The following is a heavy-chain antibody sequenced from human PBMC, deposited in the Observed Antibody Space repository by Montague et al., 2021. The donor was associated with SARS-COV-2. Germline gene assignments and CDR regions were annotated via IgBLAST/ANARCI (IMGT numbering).Heavy chain of an antibody. J-gene: IGHJ4*02. V-gene: IGHV2-5*02. CDR3: TNNRGDFSSSWYYFDS. D-gene: IGHD6-13*01. Sequence: PALVKPTQTLTLTCTFSGFSLTTGGVGVSWIRQPPGKALEWLALXYWDDDKRYNPSLKSRLTITKDASKNQVVLTMTNMDPVDTATYYCTNNRGDFSSSWYYFDSWGQGTLVTVSS. CDR1: GFSLTTGGVG. CDR2: XYWDDDK.